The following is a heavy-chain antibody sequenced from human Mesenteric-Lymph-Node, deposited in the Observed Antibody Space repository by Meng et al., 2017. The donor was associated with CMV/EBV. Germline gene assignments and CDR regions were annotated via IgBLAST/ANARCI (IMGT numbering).Heavy chain of an antibody. CDR2: IHPDEAFT. J-gene: IGHJ4*02. CDR3: ARGGNRGLDS. Sequence: GESLKISCSASGFSLSNFWMHWVRQAPRKGLVWVSHIHPDEAFTTYVDSVRGRFTISRDIAKNTLYLQMNSLRAEDTAVYFCARGGNRGLDSWGQGTLVTVSS. CDR1: GFSLSNFW. D-gene: IGHD3-16*01. V-gene: IGHV3-74*01.